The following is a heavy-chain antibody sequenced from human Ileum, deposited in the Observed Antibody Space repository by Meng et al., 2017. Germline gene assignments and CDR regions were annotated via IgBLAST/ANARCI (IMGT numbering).Heavy chain of an antibody. V-gene: IGHV4-4*02. CDR3: ARYILRWGYYFDY. D-gene: IGHD4-23*01. CDR1: GGSMCSSNG. J-gene: IGHJ4*02. Sequence: VLLQESGPGLVKPSGTLDLTCAVSGGSMCSSNGWSWVRQPPGKGLEWIGEIYHSGSTNYNPSLKSRVTISVDKSKNQFSLKLSSVTAADTAVYYCARYILRWGYYFDYWGQGTLVTVSS. CDR2: IYHSGST.